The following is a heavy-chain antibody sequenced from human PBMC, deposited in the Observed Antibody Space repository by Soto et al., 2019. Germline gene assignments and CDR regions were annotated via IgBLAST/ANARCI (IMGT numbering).Heavy chain of an antibody. V-gene: IGHV1-69*13. CDR2: IVPIVDTS. Sequence: PSGKVSCKTSGGTFSSYAISWVRQAPGPGLEWMGGIVPIVDTSTYAQKFQGRVTITADESTSTAYMELSSLRSDDTAVYYCANPRDPRIVGATYFDYWGQGTLVTAPQ. D-gene: IGHD1-26*01. CDR3: ANPRDPRIVGATYFDY. J-gene: IGHJ4*02. CDR1: GGTFSSYA.